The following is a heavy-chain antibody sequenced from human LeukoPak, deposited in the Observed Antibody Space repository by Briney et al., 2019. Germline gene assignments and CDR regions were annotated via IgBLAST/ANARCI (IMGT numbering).Heavy chain of an antibody. CDR3: ARGGYCSSTSCSFHNWFDP. D-gene: IGHD2-2*01. CDR2: MNPNSGNT. CDR1: GCTFTSYD. J-gene: IGHJ5*02. V-gene: IGHV1-8*01. Sequence: GASVKVSCKASGCTFTSYDINWVRQATGQGLEWMGWMNPNSGNTGYAQKFRGRVTMTRNTSISTAYMELSSLRSEDTAVYYCARGGYCSSTSCSFHNWFDPWGQGTLVTVSS.